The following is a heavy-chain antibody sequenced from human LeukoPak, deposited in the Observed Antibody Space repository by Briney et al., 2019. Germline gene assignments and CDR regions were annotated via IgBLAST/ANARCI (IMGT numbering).Heavy chain of an antibody. J-gene: IGHJ6*03. Sequence: PGGPLRLSCAASGFPFSTYAMSWVRQAPGKGLEWVSLIVGSDGRTRYPDSVKGGFTISRDNSKNTLYLEMNSLRAEDTAVYYCAKDSSSYDWGYMDVWGKGTTVTISS. CDR3: AKDSSSYDWGYMDV. CDR1: GFPFSTYA. D-gene: IGHD3-22*01. V-gene: IGHV3-23*01. CDR2: IVGSDGRT.